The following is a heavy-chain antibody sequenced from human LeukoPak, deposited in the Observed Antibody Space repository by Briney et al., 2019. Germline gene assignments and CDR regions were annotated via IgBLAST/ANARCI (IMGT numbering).Heavy chain of an antibody. D-gene: IGHD2-2*01. CDR1: GFTFSGYP. J-gene: IGHJ3*02. Sequence: GGSLRLSCAASGFTFSGYPIHWVRQAPGKGLEWVAVVSYDGSNKYYADSVKGRFTISGDNSKNTLYLQMNSLRAEDTAVYYCARDYPAAFDIWGQGTMVTVSS. CDR3: ARDYPAAFDI. CDR2: VSYDGSNK. V-gene: IGHV3-30-3*01.